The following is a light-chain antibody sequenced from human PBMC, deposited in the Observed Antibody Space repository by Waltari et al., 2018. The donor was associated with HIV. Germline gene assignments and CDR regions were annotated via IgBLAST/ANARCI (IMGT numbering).Light chain of an antibody. CDR2: DVS. V-gene: IGLV2-11*01. Sequence: QSALTQPRSVSGSPGQSVTVSCTGSNSDIGTYDYVSWYQQYPDKAPKLIIYDVSERPSGVPDRFSGSKSGNTATLTISGLQSDDEADYYCCSYAGTYRIFGTGTKVTVL. CDR1: NSDIGTYDY. J-gene: IGLJ1*01. CDR3: CSYAGTYRI.